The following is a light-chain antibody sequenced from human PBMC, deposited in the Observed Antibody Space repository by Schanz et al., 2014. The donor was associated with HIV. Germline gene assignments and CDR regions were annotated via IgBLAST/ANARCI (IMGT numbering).Light chain of an antibody. V-gene: IGLV1-44*01. CDR3: ATWDDSLNVWL. CDR2: KNF. CDR1: SSNIGLNP. J-gene: IGLJ3*02. Sequence: QSVLTQPPSVSGTPGQRVSISCSGSSSNIGLNPVNWYQQVPGTAPKLLIYKNFQRPSGVPARFSGSRSDTSASLAISGLQSEDEADYYCATWDDSLNVWLFGGGTKLTVL.